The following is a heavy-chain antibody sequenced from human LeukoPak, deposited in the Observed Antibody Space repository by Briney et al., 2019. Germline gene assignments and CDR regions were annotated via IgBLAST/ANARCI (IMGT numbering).Heavy chain of an antibody. J-gene: IGHJ6*03. Sequence: VASVKVSCKASGGTFSSYAISWVRQAPGQGLEWMGGIIPIFGTANYAQKFQGRVTITTDESTSTAYMELSSLRSEDTAVYYCARDLRGYSGYGLLQYYYYMDVWGKGTTVTVSS. CDR3: ARDLRGYSGYGLLQYYYYMDV. D-gene: IGHD5-12*01. V-gene: IGHV1-69*05. CDR2: IIPIFGTA. CDR1: GGTFSSYA.